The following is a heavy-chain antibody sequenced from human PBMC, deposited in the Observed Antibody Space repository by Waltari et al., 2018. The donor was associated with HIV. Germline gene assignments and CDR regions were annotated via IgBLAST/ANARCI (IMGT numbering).Heavy chain of an antibody. J-gene: IGHJ4*02. Sequence: QVQLVESGGGVVQPGRSLRLSCSASGFTFLGYGLPWVRQAPGKGLDWVAVIWFDGVNKYYADSVKGRFTISRDNSKNTLYLQMNSLRAEDTAVYYCARHPTPFTGYNSFDYWGQGTLVTVSS. CDR3: ARHPTPFTGYNSFDY. CDR1: GFTFLGYG. CDR2: IWFDGVNK. D-gene: IGHD5-12*01. V-gene: IGHV3-33*01.